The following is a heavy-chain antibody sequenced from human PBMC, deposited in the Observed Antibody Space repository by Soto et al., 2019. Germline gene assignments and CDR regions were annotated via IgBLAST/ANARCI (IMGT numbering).Heavy chain of an antibody. J-gene: IGHJ6*02. Sequence: GGSLRLSCAASGFTFSSYSMNWVRQAPGKGLEWVSSISSSSSYIYYADSVKGRFTISRDNAKNSLYLQMNSLRAEDTAVYYCASLVGIAVAGTGYDMDVWGQGTTVTVSS. CDR3: ASLVGIAVAGTGYDMDV. D-gene: IGHD6-19*01. CDR1: GFTFSSYS. V-gene: IGHV3-21*01. CDR2: ISSSSSYI.